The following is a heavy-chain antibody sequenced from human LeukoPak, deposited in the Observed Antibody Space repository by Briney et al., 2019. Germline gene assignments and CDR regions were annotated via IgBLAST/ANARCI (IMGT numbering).Heavy chain of an antibody. D-gene: IGHD4-17*01. Sequence: GGSLRLSCAASRFTFSSYSMNWVRQAPGKGLEGVSSISSSSSYIYYADSVKGRFTISRDNAKNSLYLQMSSLRAEDTAVYYCARGQMTTVTDYYYYYGMDVWGQGTTVTVSS. CDR1: RFTFSSYS. CDR3: ARGQMTTVTDYYYYYGMDV. V-gene: IGHV3-21*01. J-gene: IGHJ6*02. CDR2: ISSSSSYI.